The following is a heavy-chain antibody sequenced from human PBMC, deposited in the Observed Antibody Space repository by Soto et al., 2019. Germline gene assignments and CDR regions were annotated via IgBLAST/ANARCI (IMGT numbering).Heavy chain of an antibody. CDR1: GGSISSSSYY. Sequence: QLQLQESGPGLVKPSETLSLTCTVSGGSISSSSYYWGWIRQPPGKGLEWIGSIYYSGSTYYNPSLKSRVTISVDTSKNQFSLKLSSVTAADTAAYYCARRKIRGVMDYWGQGTLVTVSS. V-gene: IGHV4-39*01. CDR2: IYYSGST. CDR3: ARRKIRGVMDY. J-gene: IGHJ4*02. D-gene: IGHD3-10*01.